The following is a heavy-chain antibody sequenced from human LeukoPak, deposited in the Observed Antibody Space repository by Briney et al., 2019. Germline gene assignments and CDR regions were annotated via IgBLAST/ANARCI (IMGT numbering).Heavy chain of an antibody. J-gene: IGHJ5*02. V-gene: IGHV4-34*01. Sequence: SETLSLTCAVYGGSFSGYYWSWIRQPPGKGLEWIGEINHSGSTNYNPSLKSRVTISVDTSKNQFSLKLSSVTAADTAVYYCARNSRFRYCSSTSCYTRAYNWFDPWGQGTLVTDSS. CDR2: INHSGST. CDR1: GGSFSGYY. D-gene: IGHD2-2*02. CDR3: ARNSRFRYCSSTSCYTRAYNWFDP.